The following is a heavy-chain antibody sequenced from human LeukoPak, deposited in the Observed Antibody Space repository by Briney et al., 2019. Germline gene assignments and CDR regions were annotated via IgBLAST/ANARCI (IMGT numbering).Heavy chain of an antibody. CDR2: ILSGGAT. CDR1: DFSVNTNY. D-gene: IGHD6-19*01. CDR3: VRSGYSSGWYRN. Sequence: GGSLRLSCAASDFSVNTNYMNWVRQAPGKGLEWVSVILSGGATYYSDSVKGRFTISRDNSKNTLYLQMNSLTADDTAVYYCVRSGYSSGWYRNWGQGTLVTVSS. V-gene: IGHV3-53*01. J-gene: IGHJ4*02.